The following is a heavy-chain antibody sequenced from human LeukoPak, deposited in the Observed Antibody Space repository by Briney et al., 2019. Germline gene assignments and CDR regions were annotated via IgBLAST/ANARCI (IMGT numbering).Heavy chain of an antibody. CDR2: IKQDGSEK. CDR3: ARVKVGATGNWFDP. CDR1: GFTFSSYW. V-gene: IGHV3-7*01. Sequence: PGGSLRLSCAASGFTFSSYWMSWVRQAPGKGLEWVANIKQDGSEKYYVDSVKGRFTISRDNAKNSLYLQMNSLRAEDTAVYYCARVKVGATGNWFDPWGQGTLVTVSS. J-gene: IGHJ5*02. D-gene: IGHD1-26*01.